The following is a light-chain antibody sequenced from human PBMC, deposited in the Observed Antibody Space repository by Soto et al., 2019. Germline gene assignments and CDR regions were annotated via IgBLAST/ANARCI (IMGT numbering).Light chain of an antibody. Sequence: EIVMTQSPVTLSVSPGERATLSCRASQTVNSNLAWYQQKPGQSPRLLIYGASTRATGVPARFSGSGSGTDFTLTIRSLQPEDFAVYYCQQYNNWPPWTFGQRTKVEIK. J-gene: IGKJ1*01. CDR3: QQYNNWPPWT. CDR2: GAS. V-gene: IGKV3-15*01. CDR1: QTVNSN.